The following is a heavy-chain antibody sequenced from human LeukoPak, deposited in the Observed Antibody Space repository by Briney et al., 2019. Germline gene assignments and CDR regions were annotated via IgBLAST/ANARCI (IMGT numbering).Heavy chain of an antibody. D-gene: IGHD1-26*01. CDR3: ARDGVVGANLVGYFDL. J-gene: IGHJ2*01. CDR1: GFTFSSDW. V-gene: IGHV3-7*01. Sequence: GGSLRLSCAASGFTFSSDWMSWVRQAPGKGLGWVANIKQDGSEKYYVDSVNGRFTISRDDAKNSLYLQMNSLRAEETAVYYCARDGVVGANLVGYFDLWGRGTLVTVSS. CDR2: IKQDGSEK.